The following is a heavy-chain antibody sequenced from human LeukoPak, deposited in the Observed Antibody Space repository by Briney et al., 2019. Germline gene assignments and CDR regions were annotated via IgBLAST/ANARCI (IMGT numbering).Heavy chain of an antibody. V-gene: IGHV3-66*01. CDR2: IYSGGST. CDR3: ARIYDSSGYYSRSVGYFDY. CDR1: GFTVSSNY. J-gene: IGHJ4*02. D-gene: IGHD3-22*01. Sequence: GGSLRLSCAASGFTVSSNYMSWVRQAPGKGLEWVSVIYSGGSTYYADSVKGRFTISRDNSKNTLYLQMNSLRAEDTAVYYCARIYDSSGYYSRSVGYFDYWGQGTLVTVSS.